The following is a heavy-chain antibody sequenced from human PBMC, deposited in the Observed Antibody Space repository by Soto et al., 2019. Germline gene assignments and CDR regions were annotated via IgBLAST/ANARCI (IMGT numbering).Heavy chain of an antibody. CDR3: SRDHTSGGYDF. V-gene: IGHV3-53*02. J-gene: IGHJ4*02. Sequence: DGQVVETGGGLSWPGGSLRISCAASGFSVNNIYMSWVRQAPGKGLEWVSTISDGGRTYYSDSVKGRFTVSRDSSKNTLSLHMSSLRVEDTAVYYCSRDHTSGGYDFRGPGTLVTVSS. D-gene: IGHD5-12*01. CDR2: ISDGGRT. CDR1: GFSVNNIY.